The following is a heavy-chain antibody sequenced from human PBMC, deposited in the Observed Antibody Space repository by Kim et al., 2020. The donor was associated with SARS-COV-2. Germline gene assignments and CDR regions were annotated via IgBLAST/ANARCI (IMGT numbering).Heavy chain of an antibody. V-gene: IGHV3-23*03. CDR3: AKDSDSSGYGYGMDV. CDR2: IYSGGSST. CDR1: GFTFSSYA. D-gene: IGHD3-22*01. J-gene: IGHJ6*02. Sequence: GGSLRLSCAASGFTFSSYAMSWVRQAPGKGLEWVSVIYSGGSSTYYADSVKGRFTISRDNSKNTLYLQMNSLRAEDTAVYYCAKDSDSSGYGYGMDVWGQGTTVTVSS.